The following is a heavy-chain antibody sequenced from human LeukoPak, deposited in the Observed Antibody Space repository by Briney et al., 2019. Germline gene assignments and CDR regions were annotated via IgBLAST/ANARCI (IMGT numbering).Heavy chain of an antibody. Sequence: GASVRVSCKASGGTFSSYAISWVRQAPGQGLEWMGGIIPIFGTANYAQKFQGRVTITADESTSTAYMELSSLRSEDTAVYYCARGRDFYIYFDYWGQGTLVTVSS. V-gene: IGHV1-69*13. CDR2: IIPIFGTA. D-gene: IGHD2/OR15-2a*01. J-gene: IGHJ4*02. CDR3: ARGRDFYIYFDY. CDR1: GGTFSSYA.